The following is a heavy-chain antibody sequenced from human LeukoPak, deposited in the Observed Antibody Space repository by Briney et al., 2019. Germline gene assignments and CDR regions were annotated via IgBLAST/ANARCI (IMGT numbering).Heavy chain of an antibody. V-gene: IGHV3-23*01. Sequence: GGSLRLSCAASGITFSSYAMGWVRQAPGKGLEWVSGIRSSGEITSYADSVKGRFTISRDNSKNTLFLQMNSLRAVDTAVYYCAKDRGAAADFDYWGQGTLVTVSS. D-gene: IGHD6-13*01. J-gene: IGHJ4*02. CDR3: AKDRGAAADFDY. CDR2: IRSSGEIT. CDR1: GITFSSYA.